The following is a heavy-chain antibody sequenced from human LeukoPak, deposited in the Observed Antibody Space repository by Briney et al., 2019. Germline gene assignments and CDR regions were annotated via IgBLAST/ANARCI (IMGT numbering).Heavy chain of an antibody. V-gene: IGHV3-48*04. CDR2: ISTSGSTI. J-gene: IGHJ4*02. CDR1: GFTFYTYS. D-gene: IGHD3-16*01. Sequence: PGGSLRLSCAASGFTFYTYSMTWVRQAPGKGLEWVSHISTSGSTINYADSVKGRFTISRDNAKNSLYLQMNSLRAEDTAVYYCARGGSYFVHWGQGTLVTVSS. CDR3: ARGGSYFVH.